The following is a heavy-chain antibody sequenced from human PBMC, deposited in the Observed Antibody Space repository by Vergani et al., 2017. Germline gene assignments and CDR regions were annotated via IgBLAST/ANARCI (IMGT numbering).Heavy chain of an antibody. D-gene: IGHD3-16*01. CDR3: ARDSPLPITFGGVTSARYFDY. V-gene: IGHV3-21*01. J-gene: IGHJ4*02. Sequence: EVQLVESGGGQVKPGGSLRLSCAASGFTFSSYSMNWVRQAPGKGLEWVSSISSSSSYIYYADSVKGRFTISRDNAKNSLYLQMNRLRAEDTAVYYCARDSPLPITFGGVTSARYFDYWGQGTLVTVSS. CDR1: GFTFSSYS. CDR2: ISSSSSYI.